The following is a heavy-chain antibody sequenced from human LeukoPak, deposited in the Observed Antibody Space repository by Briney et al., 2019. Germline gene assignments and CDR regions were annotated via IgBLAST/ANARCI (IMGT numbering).Heavy chain of an antibody. CDR3: ASSLPPQSYYYYMDV. Sequence: GGSLRLSCAASGFTFSSYGMSWVRQAPGKGLEWVSFIYSDNTHYSDSVKGRFTISRDNSKNTLYLQMNSLRAEDTAVYYCASSLPPQSYYYYMDVWGKGTTVTVSS. J-gene: IGHJ6*03. V-gene: IGHV3-53*01. CDR2: IYSDNT. D-gene: IGHD2-2*01. CDR1: GFTFSSYG.